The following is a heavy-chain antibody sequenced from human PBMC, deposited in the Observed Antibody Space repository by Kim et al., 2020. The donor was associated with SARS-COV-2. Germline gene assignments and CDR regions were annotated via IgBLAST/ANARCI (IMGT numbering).Heavy chain of an antibody. CDR3: ARSGMDV. V-gene: IGHV1-46*01. J-gene: IGHJ6*02. CDR2: GIT. Sequence: GITSYAQKFQGRVTVTRDTSTSTVYMELSSQRSEDTAVYYCARSGMDVWGQGTTVTVSS.